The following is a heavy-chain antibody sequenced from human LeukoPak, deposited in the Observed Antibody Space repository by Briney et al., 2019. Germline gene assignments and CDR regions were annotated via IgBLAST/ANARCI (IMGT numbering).Heavy chain of an antibody. CDR2: IYADGST. D-gene: IGHD6-19*01. J-gene: IGHJ4*02. CDR1: GFSFSSYA. V-gene: IGHV3-53*04. Sequence: PGGSLRLSCAASGFSFSSYAMSWVRQAPGKGLEWVSGIYADGSTYYADSVKGRFTLSRHNSENTLSLEMNSLRPEDTALYYCARESSVSGWFIYWGQGTLVTVSS. CDR3: ARESSVSGWFIY.